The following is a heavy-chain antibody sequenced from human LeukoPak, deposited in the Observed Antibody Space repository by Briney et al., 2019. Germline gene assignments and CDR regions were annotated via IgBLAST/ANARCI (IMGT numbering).Heavy chain of an antibody. D-gene: IGHD7-27*01. V-gene: IGHV4-39*01. J-gene: IGHJ4*02. CDR3: ARLDWGSRGSGSFDI. CDR1: GGSINTFNHY. Sequence: SETLSLTCTVSGGSINTFNHYWGWIRQPPGKGLEGIGSIYYSGNTYYDASLKSRVAMSVDTSKNQFSLKVRSVTAADTAVYFCARLDWGSRGSGSFDIWGQGTLVIVSS. CDR2: IYYSGNT.